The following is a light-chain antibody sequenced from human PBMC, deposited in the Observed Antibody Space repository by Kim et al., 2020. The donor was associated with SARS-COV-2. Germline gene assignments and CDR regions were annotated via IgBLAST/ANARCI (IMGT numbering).Light chain of an antibody. Sequence: GQRVTISCSGSSSEIVINYVYWYQQLPETATNLLIYRNNQRPSGVPDRFSGSKSGTSASLAISGLRSEDEADYYCAAWDDSLSGRVFGGGTQLTVL. CDR1: SSEIVINY. J-gene: IGLJ3*02. V-gene: IGLV1-47*01. CDR3: AAWDDSLSGRV. CDR2: RNN.